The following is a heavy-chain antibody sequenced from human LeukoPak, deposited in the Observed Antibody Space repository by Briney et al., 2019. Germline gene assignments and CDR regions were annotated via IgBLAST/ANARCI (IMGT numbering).Heavy chain of an antibody. D-gene: IGHD6-19*01. Sequence: GGSLRLSCTGSGFTFSSYSMNWVRQAPGKGLEWVSYISSSSSTIYYADSVKGRFTISRDNAKNSLYLQMNSLRAEDTAVYYCARDYSSGWYPAFDMWGQGTMVTVSS. CDR2: ISSSSSTI. V-gene: IGHV3-48*01. CDR1: GFTFSSYS. J-gene: IGHJ3*02. CDR3: ARDYSSGWYPAFDM.